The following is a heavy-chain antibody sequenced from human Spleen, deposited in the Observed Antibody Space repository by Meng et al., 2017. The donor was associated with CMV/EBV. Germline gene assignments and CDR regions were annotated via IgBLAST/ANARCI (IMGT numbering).Heavy chain of an antibody. CDR2: IREDGSSK. Sequence: GGSLRLSCAASGFTFSTSWMTWVRQAPGKGLEGVANIREDGSSKYYADPVKGRFTIARDNAENTLSLQMSSLRAEDTAMYCCARAGLGYCSVTSCYNDYWGQGTLVTVSS. J-gene: IGHJ4*02. V-gene: IGHV3-7*01. CDR1: GFTFSTSW. CDR3: ARAGLGYCSVTSCYNDY. D-gene: IGHD2-2*02.